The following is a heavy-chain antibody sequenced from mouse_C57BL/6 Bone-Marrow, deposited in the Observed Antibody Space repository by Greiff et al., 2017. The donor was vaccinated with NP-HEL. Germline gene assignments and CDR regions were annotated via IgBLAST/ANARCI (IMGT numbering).Heavy chain of an antibody. CDR3: TRGDPYFPGWYFDV. CDR2: ISSGGDYI. V-gene: IGHV5-9-1*02. D-gene: IGHD2-10*01. CDR1: GFTFSSYA. J-gene: IGHJ1*03. Sequence: EVQGVESGEGLVKPGGSLKLSCAASGFTFSSYAMSWVRQTPEKRLEWVAYISSGGDYIYYADTVKGRFTISRDNARNTLYLQMSSLKSEDTAMYYCTRGDPYFPGWYFDVWGTGTTVTVSS.